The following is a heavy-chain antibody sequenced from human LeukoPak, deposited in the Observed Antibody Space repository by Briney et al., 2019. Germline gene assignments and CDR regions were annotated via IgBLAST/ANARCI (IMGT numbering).Heavy chain of an antibody. J-gene: IGHJ4*02. CDR1: GFTFDDCA. CDR3: AKANYYDSSGSIYYFDY. Sequence: GGSLRLSCAASGFTFDDCAMHWVRQAPGKGLEWVSGISWNSGSIGYADSVKGRFTISRDNAKNSLYLQMNSLRAEDMALYYCAKANYYDSSGSIYYFDYWGQGTLVTVSS. D-gene: IGHD3-22*01. V-gene: IGHV3-9*03. CDR2: ISWNSGSI.